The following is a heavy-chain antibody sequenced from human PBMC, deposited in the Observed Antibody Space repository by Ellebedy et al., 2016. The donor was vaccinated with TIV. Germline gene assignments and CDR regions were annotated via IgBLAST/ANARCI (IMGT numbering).Heavy chain of an antibody. J-gene: IGHJ1*01. CDR3: AKDDVVVVSGTYHEYLHH. CDR2: ISGSGDRT. CDR1: GFTFNTYY. Sequence: GGSLRLXCAASGFTFNTYYMTWVRQAPGKGLEWVSSISGSGDRTHYADSVKGRLTISRDNSKKTLYLQMSSLRAEDTAVYFCAKDDVVVVSGTYHEYLHHWGQGTLVTVSS. D-gene: IGHD2-15*01. V-gene: IGHV3-23*01.